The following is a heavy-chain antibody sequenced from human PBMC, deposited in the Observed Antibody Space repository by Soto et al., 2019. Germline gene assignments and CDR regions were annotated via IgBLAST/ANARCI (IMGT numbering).Heavy chain of an antibody. Sequence: EVQLVESGGGLVQPGRSLRLSCGASGFTFDDYAMHWVRQAPGKGLEWVSGISWNSGSIAYADSVKGRFTISRDNAKNSLYLQMNSLTPEDTALSYCAKDFSDIWDYRRDFDYWGQGTLVTVSS. CDR1: GFTFDDYA. J-gene: IGHJ4*02. V-gene: IGHV3-9*01. CDR3: AKDFSDIWDYRRDFDY. D-gene: IGHD1-7*01. CDR2: ISWNSGSI.